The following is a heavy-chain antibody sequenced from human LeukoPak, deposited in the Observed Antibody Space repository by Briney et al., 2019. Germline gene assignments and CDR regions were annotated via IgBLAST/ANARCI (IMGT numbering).Heavy chain of an antibody. CDR3: ARGVVVAATPGYNWFDP. D-gene: IGHD2-15*01. CDR2: IIPIFGTA. Sequence: VASVKVSCKASGGTFSSYAISWVRQAPGQGLEWMGGIIPIFGTANYAQKFQGRVTITADESTSTAYMELSSLRSEDTAVYYCARGVVVAATPGYNWFDPWGQGTLVTVSS. V-gene: IGHV1-69*13. J-gene: IGHJ5*02. CDR1: GGTFSSYA.